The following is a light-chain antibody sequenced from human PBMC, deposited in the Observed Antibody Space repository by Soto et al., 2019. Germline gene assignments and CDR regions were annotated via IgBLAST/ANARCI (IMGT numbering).Light chain of an antibody. Sequence: DIQMTQSPSTLSGSVGDRVTITCRASQTIRSWLAWYQQKPGKAPKLLIYKASALKSGVPSRFTGSGSGTEFTLTISSVQHDDFATYYSQHYNRYSEAFGQGTKTDIK. CDR3: QHYNRYSEA. J-gene: IGKJ1*01. V-gene: IGKV1-5*03. CDR1: QTIRSW. CDR2: KAS.